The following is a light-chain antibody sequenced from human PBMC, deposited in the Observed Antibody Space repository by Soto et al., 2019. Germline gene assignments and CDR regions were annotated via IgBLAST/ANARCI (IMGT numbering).Light chain of an antibody. CDR3: LQDYNYPHT. Sequence: IQMTQSPSSLSASVGDRVTITCRXXXXIRNDLGWYQQKPGKAPKLLIYAASSLQSGVPSRFSGSGSGTDFTLTISSLQPEDFATYYCLQDYNYPHTFGQGTKLEIK. V-gene: IGKV1-6*01. J-gene: IGKJ2*01. CDR2: AAS. CDR1: XXIRND.